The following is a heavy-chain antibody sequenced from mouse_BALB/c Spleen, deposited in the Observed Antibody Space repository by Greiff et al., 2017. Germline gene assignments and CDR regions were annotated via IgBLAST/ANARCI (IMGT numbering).Heavy chain of an antibody. J-gene: IGHJ4*01. CDR1: GFTFSSYT. CDR3: ARLGLLRDYAMDY. D-gene: IGHD1-1*01. Sequence: EVQGVESGGGLVKPGGSLKLSCAASGFTFSSYTMSWVRQTPEKRLEWVATISSGGGNTYYPDSVKGRFTISRDNAKNNLYLQMSSLRSEDTALYYCARLGLLRDYAMDYWGQGTSVTVSS. CDR2: ISSGGGNT. V-gene: IGHV5-9*03.